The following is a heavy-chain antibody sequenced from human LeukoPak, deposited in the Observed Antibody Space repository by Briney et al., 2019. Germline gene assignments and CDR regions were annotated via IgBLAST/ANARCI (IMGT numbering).Heavy chain of an antibody. CDR1: GGSISSSSYY. D-gene: IGHD2-2*01. Sequence: SETLSLTCTVSGGSISSSSYYWGWIRQPPGKGLEWIGSIYYSGSTYYNPSLKSRVTISVDTSKNQFSLKLSSVTAADTAVYYCARQGDIVVVPANWFDPWGQGTLVTVSS. V-gene: IGHV4-39*01. CDR3: ARQGDIVVVPANWFDP. CDR2: IYYSGST. J-gene: IGHJ5*02.